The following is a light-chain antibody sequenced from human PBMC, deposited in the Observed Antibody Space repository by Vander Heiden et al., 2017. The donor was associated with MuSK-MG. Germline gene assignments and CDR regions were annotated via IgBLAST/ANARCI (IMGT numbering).Light chain of an antibody. CDR2: TAS. J-gene: IGKJ4*01. Sequence: DIQMTQSPSSLSASVGDRVTVTCRESQGISNDLGWYQQKPGKAPKRLVYTASNLQGGVPSRFSDSGSGIEFTLTISSLQPEDFATYFCRQGNRYPFTFGGGTKVEIK. CDR3: RQGNRYPFT. V-gene: IGKV1-17*01. CDR1: QGISND.